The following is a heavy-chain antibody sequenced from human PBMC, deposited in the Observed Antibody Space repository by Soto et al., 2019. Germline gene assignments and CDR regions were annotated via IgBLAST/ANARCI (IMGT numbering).Heavy chain of an antibody. Sequence: GGSLRLSCAASGFTFSSYSMNWVRQAPGKGLEWVSYISSSSSTIYYADSVKGRFTISRDNAKNSLYLQMNSLRDEDTAVYYCATGGITMIVVVIQPPGYWGQGNMVAVYS. CDR3: ATGGITMIVVVIQPPGY. CDR1: GFTFSSYS. V-gene: IGHV3-48*02. D-gene: IGHD3-22*01. CDR2: ISSSSSTI. J-gene: IGHJ4*02.